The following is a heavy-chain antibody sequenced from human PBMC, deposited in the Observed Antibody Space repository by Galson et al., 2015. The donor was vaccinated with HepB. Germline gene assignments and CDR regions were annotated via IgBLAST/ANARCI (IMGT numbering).Heavy chain of an antibody. V-gene: IGHV1-18*01. Sequence: SVKVSCKASGSTFTSYGISWVRQAPGQGLEWMVWISAYNGNTNYAQKLQGRVTMTTDTSTSTAYMELRSLRSDDTAVYYCARDLTVTTWNDAFDIWGQGTMVTVSS. CDR3: ARDLTVTTWNDAFDI. CDR2: ISAYNGNT. J-gene: IGHJ3*02. D-gene: IGHD4-17*01. CDR1: GSTFTSYG.